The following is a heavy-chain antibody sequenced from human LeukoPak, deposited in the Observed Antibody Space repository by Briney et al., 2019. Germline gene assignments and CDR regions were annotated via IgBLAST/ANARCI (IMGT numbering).Heavy chain of an antibody. D-gene: IGHD3-10*01. CDR3: AKHGQLFPQYNWFDP. CDR2: ISGSGGST. Sequence: PGGSLRRSCAASGFTFSSYAMSWVRKAPGKGLEWVSAISGSGGSTYYADSVKGRFTISRDNSKNTLYLQMNSLRAEDTAVYYCAKHGQLFPQYNWFDPWGQGTLVTVSS. V-gene: IGHV3-23*01. CDR1: GFTFSSYA. J-gene: IGHJ5*02.